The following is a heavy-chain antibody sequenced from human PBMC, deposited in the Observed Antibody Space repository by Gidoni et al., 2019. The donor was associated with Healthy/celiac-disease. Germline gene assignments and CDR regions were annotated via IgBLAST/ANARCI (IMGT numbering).Heavy chain of an antibody. V-gene: IGHV3-23*01. D-gene: IGHD4-17*01. CDR2: IRGSGGST. CDR3: AKVGSYGDYEGDY. Sequence: EVPLLESGGGLVQHGGSLRLSFAASGFTFSSYAMSWFRQAPGKGLEWVSAIRGSGGSTYYADSVKGRFTISRDNSKNTLYLQMNSLRAEDTAVYYCAKVGSYGDYEGDYWGQGTLVTVSS. CDR1: GFTFSSYA. J-gene: IGHJ4*02.